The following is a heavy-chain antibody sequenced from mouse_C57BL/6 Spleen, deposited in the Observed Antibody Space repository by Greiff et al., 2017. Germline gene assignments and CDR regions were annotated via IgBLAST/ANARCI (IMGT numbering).Heavy chain of an antibody. CDR1: GYTFTSYW. J-gene: IGHJ2*01. CDR3: ARVLTGTFDY. V-gene: IGHV1-64*01. D-gene: IGHD4-1*01. CDR2: IHPNSGST. Sequence: QVQLQQSGAELVKPGASVKLSCKASGYTFTSYWMHWVKQRPGQGLEWIGMIHPNSGSTNYNEKFKSKATLTVDKSSSTAYMQLSSLTSEDSAVYYCARVLTGTFDYWGQGTTLTVSS.